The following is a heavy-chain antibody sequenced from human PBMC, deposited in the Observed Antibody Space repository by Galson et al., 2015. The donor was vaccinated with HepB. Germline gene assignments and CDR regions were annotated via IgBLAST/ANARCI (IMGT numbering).Heavy chain of an antibody. CDR2: IYSGGST. V-gene: IGHV3-66*01. CDR1: GFTVSSNY. J-gene: IGHJ3*02. Sequence: SLRLSCAASGFTVSSNYMSWVRQAPGKGLEWVSVIYSGGSTYYADSVKGRFTISRDNSKNPTYAQGFTGRFVFSLDTSVSTAYLQISSLKAEDTAVYYCARGNAFDIWGQGTMVTVSS. D-gene: IGHD3-10*01. CDR3: STAYLQISSLKAEDTAVYYCARGNAFDI.